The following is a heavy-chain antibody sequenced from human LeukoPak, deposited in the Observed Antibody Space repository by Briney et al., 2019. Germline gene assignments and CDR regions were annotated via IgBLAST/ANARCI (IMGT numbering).Heavy chain of an antibody. CDR2: INPSGGST. J-gene: IGHJ4*02. CDR1: GYTFTSYY. V-gene: IGHV1-46*01. CDR3: ARGYCSGNSCYYFDY. Sequence: ASVKVSCKASGYTFTSYYMHWVRQAPGQGLEWMGIINPSGGSTSYAQKLQGRVTMTRDTSTSTVYMELSSLRSEDTAVYFCARGYCSGNSCYYFDYWGQGTLVTVCS. D-gene: IGHD2-15*01.